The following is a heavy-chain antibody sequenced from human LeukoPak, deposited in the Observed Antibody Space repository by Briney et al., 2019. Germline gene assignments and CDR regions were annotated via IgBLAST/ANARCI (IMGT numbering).Heavy chain of an antibody. CDR2: IYYSGST. Sequence: PSETLSLTCTVSGGSISSSSYYWGWIRQPPGKGLEWIGSIYYSGSTYYNPSLESRVTISVDTSKNQFSLKLSSVTAADTAVYYCARHLKGWVAGPEYFQHWGQGTLVTVSS. V-gene: IGHV4-39*01. D-gene: IGHD6-19*01. CDR1: GGSISSSSYY. J-gene: IGHJ1*01. CDR3: ARHLKGWVAGPEYFQH.